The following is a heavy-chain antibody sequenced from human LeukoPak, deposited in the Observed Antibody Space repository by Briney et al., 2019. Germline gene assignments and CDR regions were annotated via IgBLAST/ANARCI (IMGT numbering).Heavy chain of an antibody. D-gene: IGHD6-19*01. J-gene: IGHJ4*02. Sequence: SETLSLTCTVSGGSISSYYWSWIRQPAGKGLKWIGRIYSSGSTNYNPSLKSRVAMSVDTSKNQFSLRLSSVTAADTAVYYCARQMAVAGKAGFDYWGQGTPVAVSS. CDR2: IYSSGST. V-gene: IGHV4-4*07. CDR3: ARQMAVAGKAGFDY. CDR1: GGSISSYY.